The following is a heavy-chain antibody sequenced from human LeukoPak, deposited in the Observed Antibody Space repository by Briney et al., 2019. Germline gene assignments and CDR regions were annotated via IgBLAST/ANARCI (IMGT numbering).Heavy chain of an antibody. CDR1: GFTFDDYG. CDR2: ISWNGGST. Sequence: GGSLRLSCAASGFTFDDYGMSWVRQAPGKGLEWVSGISWNGGSTGYADSVKGRFTISRDNAKNSLYLQMNSLRAEDTAVYYCAKDARRTFGLSSGLYRGSYYFDYWGQGTLVTVSS. D-gene: IGHD6-19*01. CDR3: AKDARRTFGLSSGLYRGSYYFDY. J-gene: IGHJ4*02. V-gene: IGHV3-20*04.